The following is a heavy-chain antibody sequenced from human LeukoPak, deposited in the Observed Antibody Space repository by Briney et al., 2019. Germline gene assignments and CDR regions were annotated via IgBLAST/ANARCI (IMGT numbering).Heavy chain of an antibody. V-gene: IGHV3-9*01. Sequence: GGSLRLSCAASGFIFDNYAMHWVRQAPGKGLEWVSGISWNSDNIGYADSVKGRFTISRDNAKNSLYLQMNSLRPDDTALYYCAKDMGTYDTSDYSDLYNYYYGMDVWGQGTTVTVSS. J-gene: IGHJ6*02. CDR3: AKDMGTYDTSDYSDLYNYYYGMDV. CDR1: GFIFDNYA. D-gene: IGHD3-22*01. CDR2: ISWNSDNI.